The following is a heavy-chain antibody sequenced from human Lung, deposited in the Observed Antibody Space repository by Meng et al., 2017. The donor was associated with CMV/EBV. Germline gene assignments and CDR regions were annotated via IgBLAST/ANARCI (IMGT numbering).Heavy chain of an antibody. CDR2: IKSKTDGGTT. V-gene: IGHV3-15*01. Sequence: GGSLRLSCAASGFTFSNAWMSWVRQAPVKGLEWVGRIKSKTDGGTTDYAAPVKGRFTISRDDSKNTLYLQMNSLKTEDTAVYYCTTDGVDSNYEGLEIYYYGMDVWGQGTTVTVSS. J-gene: IGHJ6*02. CDR3: TTDGVDSNYEGLEIYYYGMDV. CDR1: GFTFSNAW. D-gene: IGHD4-11*01.